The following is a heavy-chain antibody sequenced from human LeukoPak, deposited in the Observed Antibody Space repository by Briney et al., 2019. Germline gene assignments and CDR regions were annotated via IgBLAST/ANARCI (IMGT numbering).Heavy chain of an antibody. CDR1: GGSISSGDYY. CDR2: IYYSGRT. V-gene: IGHV4-30-4*01. CDR3: VRRENYYHSSGYYLDAFDI. J-gene: IGHJ3*02. Sequence: SESLSLTCTVSGGSISSGDYYWSWIRQPPGKGLEWLGHIYYSGRTFYNPSLRSRVTISIDTSKNQFSLNISYVTAADTAVYYCVRRENYYHSSGYYLDAFDIWGQGTMVTVSS. D-gene: IGHD3-22*01.